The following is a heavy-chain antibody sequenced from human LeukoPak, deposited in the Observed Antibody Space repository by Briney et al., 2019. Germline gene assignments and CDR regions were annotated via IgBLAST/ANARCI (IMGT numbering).Heavy chain of an antibody. D-gene: IGHD3-16*02. CDR2: IYYSGST. Sequence: PSETLSLTCTVSGGSISSGDYYWSWIRQPPGKGLEWIGYIYYSGSTYYNPSLKSRVTISVDTSKNQFSLKLSSVTAADTAVYYCARVLGYPYYFDYWGQGTLVTVSS. J-gene: IGHJ4*02. CDR3: ARVLGYPYYFDY. V-gene: IGHV4-30-4*01. CDR1: GGSISSGDYY.